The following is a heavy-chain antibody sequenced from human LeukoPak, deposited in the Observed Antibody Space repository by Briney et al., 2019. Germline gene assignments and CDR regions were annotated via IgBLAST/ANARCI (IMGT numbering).Heavy chain of an antibody. J-gene: IGHJ2*01. CDR2: IYYSGST. D-gene: IGHD1-26*01. CDR3: ARGGSYYYWYFDL. V-gene: IGHV4-39*07. CDR1: GGSISSSSYY. Sequence: SETLSLTCTVSGGSISSSSYYWGWIRQPPGKGLEWIGSIYYSGSTYYNPSLKSRVTISVDTSKNQFSLKLSSVTAADTAVYYCARGGSYYYWYFDLWGRGTLVTVSS.